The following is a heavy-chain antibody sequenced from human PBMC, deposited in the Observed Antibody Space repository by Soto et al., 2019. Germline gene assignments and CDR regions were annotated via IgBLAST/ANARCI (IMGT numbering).Heavy chain of an antibody. J-gene: IGHJ4*02. CDR2: IYHTGNA. CDR1: GDSTSNSRFY. D-gene: IGHD2-21*01. Sequence: PSETLYLTCSVSGDSTSNSRFYWAWIRQPPGEGLEWIGSIYHTGNAYYNPSLKSRVTIFVDTSKNQFSLKLISVTAADTAVYYCARHLVAVVIKGWGFWGKRTLVTVSS. CDR3: ARHLVAVVIKGWGF. V-gene: IGHV4-39*01.